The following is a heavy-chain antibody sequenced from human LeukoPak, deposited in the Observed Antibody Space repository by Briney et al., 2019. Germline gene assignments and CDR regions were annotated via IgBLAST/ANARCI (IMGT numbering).Heavy chain of an antibody. V-gene: IGHV3-74*01. CDR2: INNDGTAT. J-gene: IGHJ4*02. D-gene: IGHD6-19*01. Sequence: GGSMRLSCAASGFTFNYFWMHWVRQVPGKGLVWVSGINNDGTATYYADSVKGRFTITRDNSKNTLYLQMNSLRAEDTAVYYCAKTTTGYSSGRYPGWPVDYWGQGTLVTVPS. CDR1: GFTFNYFW. CDR3: AKTTTGYSSGRYPGWPVDY.